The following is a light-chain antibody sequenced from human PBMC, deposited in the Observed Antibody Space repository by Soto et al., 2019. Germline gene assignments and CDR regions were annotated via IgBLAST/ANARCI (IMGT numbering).Light chain of an antibody. Sequence: ETVLTQSPGTLSLSPGEGASLSCSATQAVYSSLLAWYQQKPGQAPRLLIYGASSRATGIPDRFSGSGSGTDFTPSISRLEVEDFAVYHCQQYGNAPITFGQGTRLEIK. V-gene: IGKV3-20*01. CDR2: GAS. CDR3: QQYGNAPIT. CDR1: QAVYSSL. J-gene: IGKJ5*01.